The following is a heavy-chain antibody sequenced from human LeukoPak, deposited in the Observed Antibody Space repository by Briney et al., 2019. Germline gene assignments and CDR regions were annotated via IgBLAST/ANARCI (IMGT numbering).Heavy chain of an antibody. CDR2: INQGGSDR. CDR1: GFTFSNYW. D-gene: IGHD3-16*01. Sequence: PGGSLRLSCAASGFTFSNYWMTWVRQAPGKGLEWVANINQGGSDRYYVDSVKGRFTISGDNAENSLYLQMNSLSAEDTAVYYCARDATRGGDFDYWGQGTLVTVSS. J-gene: IGHJ4*02. CDR3: ARDATRGGDFDY. V-gene: IGHV3-7*01.